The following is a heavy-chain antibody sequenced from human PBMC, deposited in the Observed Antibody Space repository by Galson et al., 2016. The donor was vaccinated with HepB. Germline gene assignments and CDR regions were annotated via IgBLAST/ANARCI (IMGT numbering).Heavy chain of an antibody. Sequence: PALVKPTQTLRLTCTFPGFSLSTSGVGAGWIRQPTGKALESLALIYWNYYKRHSPSLMSRLTITKDTPKNQVVLTMTNMGPVDTATYYCAHKGLVRGVTAGPYYYYGMDVWGQGTTVTVSS. J-gene: IGHJ6*02. CDR1: GFSLSTSGVG. V-gene: IGHV2-5*01. D-gene: IGHD3-10*01. CDR2: IYWNYYK. CDR3: AHKGLVRGVTAGPYYYYGMDV.